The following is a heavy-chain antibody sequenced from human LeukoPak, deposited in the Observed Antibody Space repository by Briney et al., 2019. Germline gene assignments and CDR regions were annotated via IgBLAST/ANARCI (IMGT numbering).Heavy chain of an antibody. Sequence: ASVRVSCKASGYTFTDYYMHWVRQAPGQGLEWLGWLNPNSGDTNYAQKFQGRVSMTRDSSISTAYMDLSDLRSDDTAVYSCARGRNIEMTTMSGGSDYWGQGTLVSVSS. V-gene: IGHV1-2*02. CDR1: GYTFTDYY. J-gene: IGHJ4*02. CDR2: LNPNSGDT. CDR3: ARGRNIEMTTMSGGSDY. D-gene: IGHD5-24*01.